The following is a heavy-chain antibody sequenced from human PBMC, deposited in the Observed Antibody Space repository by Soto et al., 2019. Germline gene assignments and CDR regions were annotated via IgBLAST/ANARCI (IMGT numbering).Heavy chain of an antibody. D-gene: IGHD4-17*01. V-gene: IGHV3-66*01. CDR3: ARMVTVTQGYYYYYMDV. CDR2: IYSSGST. J-gene: IGHJ6*03. Sequence: GGSLRLSCAASGFTVSSNYMSWVRQAPGKGLEWVSVIYSSGSTYYADSVKGRFTISRDNSKNTLYLQMNSLRAEDTAVYYCARMVTVTQGYYYYYMDVWGKGTTVTVSS. CDR1: GFTVSSNY.